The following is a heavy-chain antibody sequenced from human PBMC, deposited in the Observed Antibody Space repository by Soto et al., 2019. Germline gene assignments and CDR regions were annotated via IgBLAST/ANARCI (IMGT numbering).Heavy chain of an antibody. D-gene: IGHD6-19*01. J-gene: IGHJ5*02. CDR2: IIPILGIA. Sequence: SVKVSCKASGYTFSSYTISWVRQAPGQGLEWMGRIIPILGIANYAQKFQGRVTITADKSTSTAYMELSSLRSEDTAVYYCARSSAPGYSSGWYWFDPWGQGTLVTVSS. V-gene: IGHV1-69*02. CDR1: GYTFSSYT. CDR3: ARSSAPGYSSGWYWFDP.